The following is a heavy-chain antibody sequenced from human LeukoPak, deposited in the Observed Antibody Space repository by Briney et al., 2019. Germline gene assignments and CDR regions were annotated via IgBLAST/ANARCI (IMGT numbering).Heavy chain of an antibody. J-gene: IGHJ4*02. CDR1: GYTFTSYA. V-gene: IGHV1-3*01. Sequence: ASVKVSCKASGYTFTSYAMHWVRQAPGQRLEWMGWINAGNGNTKYSQKFQGRVTITRDTSASTAYMELSSLRSEDTAVYYCARVLYYYDSSGSPGYWGQGTLVPVSS. CDR2: INAGNGNT. D-gene: IGHD3-22*01. CDR3: ARVLYYYDSSGSPGY.